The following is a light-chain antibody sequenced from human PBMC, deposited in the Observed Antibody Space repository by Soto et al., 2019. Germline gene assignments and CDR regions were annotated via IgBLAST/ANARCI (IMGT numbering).Light chain of an antibody. CDR2: EVS. V-gene: IGLV2-14*01. CDR1: TSDVGTYDY. Sequence: QSALTQPASVSGSPGQSITISCTGTTSDVGTYDYVSWYQQHPGKAPKLKIYEVSNRPSGVSNRFSGSKSGNTASLTISGLQGEDEADYYCSSYTSSSTLEVVFGGGTKLTVL. J-gene: IGLJ2*01. CDR3: SSYTSSSTLEVV.